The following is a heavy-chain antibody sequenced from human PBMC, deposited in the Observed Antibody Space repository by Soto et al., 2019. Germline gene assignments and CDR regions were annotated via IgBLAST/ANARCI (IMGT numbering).Heavy chain of an antibody. J-gene: IGHJ4*02. D-gene: IGHD1-26*01. V-gene: IGHV3-23*01. CDR2: ISGSGYST. CDR3: AKDEGSGSYPDY. CDR1: GFTFTSYA. Sequence: GGSLRLSCAASGFTFTSYAMIWVRQAPGKGLEWVSLISGSGYSTYYADSVKGRFTISRDNSKNTLYLQMNSLRAEDTAIYYCAKDEGSGSYPDYWGQGTLVTVSS.